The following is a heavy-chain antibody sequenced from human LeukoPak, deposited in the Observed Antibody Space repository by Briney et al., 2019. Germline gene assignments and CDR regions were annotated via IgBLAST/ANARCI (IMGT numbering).Heavy chain of an antibody. CDR3: AKDRSNSGSYKDY. CDR2: ISYDGSNE. CDR1: GFLFNNYG. Sequence: PGGSLRLSCAASGFLFNNYGMQWVRQAPGKGLEWVAIISYDGSNEYYPDSVKGRFTISRDNSKNRLYLQMNSLRPEDTAVYYCAKDRSNSGSYKDYWGQGTLVTVSP. V-gene: IGHV3-30*18. J-gene: IGHJ4*02. D-gene: IGHD3-10*01.